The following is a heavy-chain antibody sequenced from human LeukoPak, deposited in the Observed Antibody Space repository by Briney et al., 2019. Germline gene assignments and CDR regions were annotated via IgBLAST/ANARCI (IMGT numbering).Heavy chain of an antibody. J-gene: IGHJ4*02. CDR1: GGSISSYY. V-gene: IGHV4-59*08. Sequence: KSSETLSLTCTVSGGSISSYYWSWIRQAPGKGLEWIGYIYYSGTTKYNPSLMGRVSISVDTSKNQFSLRLSSVAAADTAVYYCARHGGSYFYYWGQGTLVTVSS. CDR3: ARHGGSYFYY. D-gene: IGHD1-26*01. CDR2: IYYSGTT.